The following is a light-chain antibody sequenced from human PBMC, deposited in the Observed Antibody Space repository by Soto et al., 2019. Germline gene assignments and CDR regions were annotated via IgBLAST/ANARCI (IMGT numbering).Light chain of an antibody. V-gene: IGLV2-8*01. CDR3: SSYAGSNNLV. CDR2: EVS. J-gene: IGLJ3*02. Sequence: QSALTQPHSASGSPGQSVTISCTGTSSDVGGYNYVSWYQHHPGKAPKLMIYEVSKRPSGVPDRFSGSKSGNTASLTVSGLQAEDEADYYCSSYAGSNNLVFGGGTKLTVL. CDR1: SSDVGGYNY.